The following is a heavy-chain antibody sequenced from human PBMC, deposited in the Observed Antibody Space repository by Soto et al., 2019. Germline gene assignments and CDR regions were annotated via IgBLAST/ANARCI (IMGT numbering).Heavy chain of an antibody. V-gene: IGHV4-31*02. J-gene: IGHJ3*02. CDR2: IYYSGNT. CDR3: AKAVVFTGGHGCDI. CDR1: GGSITTGGRY. Sequence: QVRLQEWGPGLVKPSQTLSLKCSVSGGSITTGGRYWSWIRQLPGKGLEWIGDIYYSGNTYYNASLKSRATVSVVAAKNQFTLKLSSVAAADTAVYYCAKAVVFTGGHGCDICGQGRFVTVSS. D-gene: IGHD2-8*02.